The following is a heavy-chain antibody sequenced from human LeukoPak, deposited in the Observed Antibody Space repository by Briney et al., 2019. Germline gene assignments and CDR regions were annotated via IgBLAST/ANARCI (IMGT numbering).Heavy chain of an antibody. CDR2: IGGSVGSM. V-gene: IGHV3-23*01. CDR3: AKRGNSWDLFDY. D-gene: IGHD6-13*01. CDR1: GFTFSSYV. Sequence: GGSLRLSCAASGFTFSSYVMSWVRQAPGKGLEWVSNIGGSVGSMFYAASVKGRFAISRDNSKKTLFLQMNNLRIEDTAVYYCAKRGNSWDLFDYWGQGTLVTVSS. J-gene: IGHJ4*02.